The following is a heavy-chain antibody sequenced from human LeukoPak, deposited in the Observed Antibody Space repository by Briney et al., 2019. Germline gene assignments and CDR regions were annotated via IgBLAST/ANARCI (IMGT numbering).Heavy chain of an antibody. CDR1: GGSNSSYY. D-gene: IGHD3-9*01. CDR3: ARSKGRTLLIDY. J-gene: IGHJ4*02. V-gene: IGHV4-59*08. Sequence: PSETLSLTCTVSGGSNSSYYWSWIRQPPGKGLEWIGYIYYSGSTNYNPSLKSRVTISVDTSKNQFSLKLSSVTAADTAVYYCARSKGRTLLIDYWGQGTLVTVSS. CDR2: IYYSGST.